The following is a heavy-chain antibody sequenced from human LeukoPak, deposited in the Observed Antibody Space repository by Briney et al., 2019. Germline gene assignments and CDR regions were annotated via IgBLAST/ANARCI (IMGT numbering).Heavy chain of an antibody. Sequence: ASLKVSCKASGYTFTGPYIHWMRQAPGQGLEWMGWISAYNGNTNYAQKLQGRVTMTTDTSTSTAYMELRSLRSDDTAVYYCARPKRDSSEYFDYWGQGTLVTVSS. CDR1: GYTFTGPY. CDR3: ARPKRDSSEYFDY. V-gene: IGHV1-18*04. J-gene: IGHJ4*02. CDR2: ISAYNGNT. D-gene: IGHD3-22*01.